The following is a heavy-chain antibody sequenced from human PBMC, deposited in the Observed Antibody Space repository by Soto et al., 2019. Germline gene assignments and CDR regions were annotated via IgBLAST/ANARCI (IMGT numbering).Heavy chain of an antibody. CDR2: ISYDGNNK. D-gene: IGHD3-10*02. CDR3: VADYVATDTFDI. J-gene: IGHJ3*02. CDR1: GFTFSSYG. V-gene: IGHV3-30*03. Sequence: VQLVESGGGVVQPGRSLRLSCAASGFTFSSYGMHWVRQAPGKGLEWVAVISYDGNNKYSADSVKGRFTISRDNSKNTLYLQMNSLRPEDTAVYYCVADYVATDTFDIWGQGTMVTVSS.